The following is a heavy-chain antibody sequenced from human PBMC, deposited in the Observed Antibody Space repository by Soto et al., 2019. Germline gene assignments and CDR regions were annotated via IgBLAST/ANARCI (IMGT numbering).Heavy chain of an antibody. CDR2: IKSKNDGGTP. CDR3: TTRGYYYDSSGRNYFDY. CDR1: RFTFGSAR. V-gene: IGHV3-15*01. J-gene: IGHJ4*02. D-gene: IGHD3-22*01. Sequence: EVQLVESGGGLVKPGGSLRLSCAAPRFTFGSARMSWVRQAPGKGLEWVGRIKSKNDGGTPDYAAPVKGRFTISRDDSKKTLYLQMNSLKTEDTALYYCTTRGYYYDSSGRNYFDYWGQGTLVTVSS.